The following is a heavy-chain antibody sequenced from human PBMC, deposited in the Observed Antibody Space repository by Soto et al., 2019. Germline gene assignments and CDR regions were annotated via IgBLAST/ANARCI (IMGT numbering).Heavy chain of an antibody. J-gene: IGHJ6*02. Sequence: GESLKISCKGSGYSFTSYWIGWVRQMPGKGLEWMGIIYPGDPDTRYSPSFQGQVTISADKSISTAYLQWSSLKASDTAIYYCARRDQLGYYYYGMDVWGQGTTVTVSS. CDR3: ARRDQLGYYYYGMDV. V-gene: IGHV5-51*01. CDR1: GYSFTSYW. D-gene: IGHD5-18*01. CDR2: IYPGDPDT.